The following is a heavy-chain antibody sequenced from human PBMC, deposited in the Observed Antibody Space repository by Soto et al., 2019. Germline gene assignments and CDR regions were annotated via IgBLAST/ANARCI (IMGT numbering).Heavy chain of an antibody. Sequence: PSETLSLTCTVSGGSISSSSYYWGWIRQPXGXGXXXIXSXXXSXXXXYNPSLKSRVTISVDTSKKQFSLKLSSVTAADTAVYYCARNWFDPWGQGTLLTVSS. J-gene: IGHJ5*02. CDR2: XXXSXXX. V-gene: IGHV4-39*01. CDR3: ARNWFDP. CDR1: GGSISSSSYY.